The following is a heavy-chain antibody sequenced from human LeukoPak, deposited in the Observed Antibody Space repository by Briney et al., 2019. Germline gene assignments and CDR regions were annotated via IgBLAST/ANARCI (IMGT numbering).Heavy chain of an antibody. D-gene: IGHD5-24*01. CDR2: ISSSSSYI. V-gene: IGHV3-21*01. Sequence: KPGGSLRLSCAASGFTFSSYSMNWVRQAPGKGLEWVSSISSSSSYIYYADSVKGRFTISRDNAKNSLYLQMNSLRAEDTAVYYCATRLDGYKSYWGQGTLVNVSS. CDR3: ATRLDGYKSY. J-gene: IGHJ4*02. CDR1: GFTFSSYS.